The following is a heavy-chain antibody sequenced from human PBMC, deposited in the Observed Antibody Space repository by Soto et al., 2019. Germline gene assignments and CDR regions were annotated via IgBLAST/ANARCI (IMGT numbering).Heavy chain of an antibody. CDR2: INHSGST. Sequence: QVQLQQWGAGLLKPSETLSLTCAVYGGSFSGYYWSWIRQPPGKGLEWIGEINHSGSTNYNPSLKSRVNISVETSKNQFSLKLSSVTAADTAVYYCARGHLSAVTMVRGALRYWGQGTLVTVSS. CDR3: ARGHLSAVTMVRGALRY. J-gene: IGHJ4*02. D-gene: IGHD3-10*01. CDR1: GGSFSGYY. V-gene: IGHV4-34*01.